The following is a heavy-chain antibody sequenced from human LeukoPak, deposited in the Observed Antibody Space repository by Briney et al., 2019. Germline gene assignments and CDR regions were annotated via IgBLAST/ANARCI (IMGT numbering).Heavy chain of an antibody. CDR2: IYTSGST. CDR1: GGSISSYY. V-gene: IGHV4-4*07. CDR3: ARDSAPFWSGYPYYYYYYMDV. Sequence: PSETLSLTCTVSGGSISSYYWSWIRQPAGKGLEWIERIYTSGSTNYNPSLKSRVTMSVDTSKNQFSLKLSSVTAADTAVYYCARDSAPFWSGYPYYYYYYMDVWGKGTTVTVSS. J-gene: IGHJ6*03. D-gene: IGHD3-3*01.